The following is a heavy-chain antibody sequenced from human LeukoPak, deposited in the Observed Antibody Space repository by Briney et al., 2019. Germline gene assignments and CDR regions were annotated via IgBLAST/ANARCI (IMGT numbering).Heavy chain of an antibody. V-gene: IGHV4-34*01. CDR1: GESFSGYY. D-gene: IGHD6-13*01. CDR3: ARGDIAAGGAPFDY. J-gene: IGHJ4*02. Sequence: ASETLSLTCAVYGESFSGYYWSWIRQPPVRGLEWIGEINHSGSTSYSASLKSRVTISVDTSKNQFSLKLNSVTAADTAVYYCARGDIAAGGAPFDYWGQGTLVTVSS. CDR2: INHSGST.